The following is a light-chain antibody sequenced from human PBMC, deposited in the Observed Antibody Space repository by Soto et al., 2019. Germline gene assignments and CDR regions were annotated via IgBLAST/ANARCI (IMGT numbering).Light chain of an antibody. Sequence: EIVMTQSPATLSASPGERATLSCRASQSVGASLAWYQKKRGQAARLLIHGVSTTFTGVPARFSGSGSGTEFTLTISSLQSEDFAVYYCQQYIDWPLTFGGGTKVEIK. J-gene: IGKJ4*01. CDR3: QQYIDWPLT. CDR1: QSVGAS. V-gene: IGKV3-15*01. CDR2: GVS.